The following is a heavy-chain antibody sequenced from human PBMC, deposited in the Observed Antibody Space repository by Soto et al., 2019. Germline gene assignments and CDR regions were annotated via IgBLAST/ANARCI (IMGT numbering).Heavy chain of an antibody. Sequence: SETLSLTCAVYGGSFSGYYWSWIRQPPGKGLEWIGEINHSGSTNYNPSLKSRVTISVDTSKNQFSLKLSSVTAADTAVYYCARDSCADDSRNRHYSYYMDDWGQGTLVTV. J-gene: IGHJ4*02. CDR2: INHSGST. CDR3: ARDSCADDSRNRHYSYYMDD. V-gene: IGHV4-34*01. CDR1: GGSFSGYY. D-gene: IGHD1-26*01.